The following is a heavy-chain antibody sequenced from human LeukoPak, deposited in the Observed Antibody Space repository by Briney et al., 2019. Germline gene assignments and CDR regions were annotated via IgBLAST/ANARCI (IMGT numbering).Heavy chain of an antibody. D-gene: IGHD5-24*01. CDR3: ARTGRWPHDHDAFDI. CDR2: IYSGGGT. V-gene: IGHV3-53*01. J-gene: IGHJ3*02. Sequence: GGSLRLSCAASGFTVSSNYMSWVPQAPGKGLEWVSVIYSGGGTYYADSVKGRFTISRDNSKNTLYLQMNSLRAEDTAVYYCARTGRWPHDHDAFDIWGQGTMVTVSS. CDR1: GFTVSSNY.